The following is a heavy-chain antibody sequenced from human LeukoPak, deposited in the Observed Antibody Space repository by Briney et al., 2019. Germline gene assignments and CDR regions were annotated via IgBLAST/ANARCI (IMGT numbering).Heavy chain of an antibody. V-gene: IGHV1-18*01. D-gene: IGHD1-26*01. J-gene: IGHJ4*02. Sequence: GESLKISCKGSGYSFTSYGISWVRQAPGQGLEWMGWISAYNGNTNYAQKLQGRVTMTTDTSTSTAYMELRSLRSDDTAVYYCAREVGATFDYWGQGTLVTVSS. CDR1: GYSFTSYG. CDR2: ISAYNGNT. CDR3: AREVGATFDY.